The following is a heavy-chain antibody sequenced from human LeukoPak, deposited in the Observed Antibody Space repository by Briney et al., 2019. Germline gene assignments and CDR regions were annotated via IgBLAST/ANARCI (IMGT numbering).Heavy chain of an antibody. CDR2: IYHTGRT. CDR3: VRCGSYCLDY. D-gene: IGHD1-26*01. Sequence: SETLSLTCTVSGGSISSYYWSWVRQPPGKGLEWIGEIYHTGRTNYNPSLKSRVSISVDKSKNQLSLNLNSVTAADTAVYYCVRCGSYCLDYWGQGTLVTVSS. CDR1: GGSISSYY. J-gene: IGHJ4*02. V-gene: IGHV4-59*12.